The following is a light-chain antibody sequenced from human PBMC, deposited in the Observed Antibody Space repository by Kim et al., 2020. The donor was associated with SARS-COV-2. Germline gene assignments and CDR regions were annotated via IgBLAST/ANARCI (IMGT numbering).Light chain of an antibody. V-gene: IGKV1-5*03. J-gene: IGKJ2*01. CDR3: QQYNSYSRPMYT. Sequence: DIQMTQSPSTLSASVGDRVTITCRASQSISSWLAWYQQKPGKAPKLLIYKASSLESGVPSRFSGSGSGTEFTLTISSLQPDDFATYYCQQYNSYSRPMYTFGQRTKLEI. CDR1: QSISSW. CDR2: KAS.